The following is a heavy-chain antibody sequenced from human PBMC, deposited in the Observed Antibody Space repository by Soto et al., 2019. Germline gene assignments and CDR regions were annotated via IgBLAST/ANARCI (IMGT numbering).Heavy chain of an antibody. CDR1: GYTFTRYG. J-gene: IGHJ6*04. CDR2: ISGYNGDA. Sequence: ASVKVSCKASGYTFTRYGISWVRQAPGQGLQWMGWISGYNGDANYAQRDQGRVSMTIDTSTTTAYMELSNLTSDDTAVYYCAKNGPPPYNHPGLDLSGRGTTVTVSS. D-gene: IGHD1-20*01. V-gene: IGHV1-18*01. CDR3: AKNGPPPYNHPGLDL.